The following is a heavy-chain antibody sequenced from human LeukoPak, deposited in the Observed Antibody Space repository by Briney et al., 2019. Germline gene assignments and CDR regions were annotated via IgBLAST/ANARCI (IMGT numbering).Heavy chain of an antibody. CDR1: GFTFSSYS. V-gene: IGHV3-21*01. J-gene: IGHJ3*02. Sequence: GGSLRLSCAASGFTFSSYSMNWVRQAPGEGVEWVSSISSSSSYIYYADSVKGRFTISRDNAKNSLYLQMNSLRAEDTAVYYCARDESYYDILTGHNDAFDIWRQGTMVTVSS. D-gene: IGHD3-9*01. CDR2: ISSSSSYI. CDR3: ARDESYYDILTGHNDAFDI.